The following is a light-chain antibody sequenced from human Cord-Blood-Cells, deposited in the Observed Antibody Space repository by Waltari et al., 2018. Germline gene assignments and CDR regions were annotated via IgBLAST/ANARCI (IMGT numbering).Light chain of an antibody. Sequence: QSALTQPASVSGSPGQSITIPCTGTSRDVGGYNSVYWYQQHPGKAPKLMIYDVSKRPSGVSNRFSGSKSGNTASLTISVLQAEDEADYYCSSYTSSSTWVFGGGTKLTVL. CDR1: SRDVGGYNS. CDR2: DVS. CDR3: SSYTSSSTWV. J-gene: IGLJ3*02. V-gene: IGLV2-14*03.